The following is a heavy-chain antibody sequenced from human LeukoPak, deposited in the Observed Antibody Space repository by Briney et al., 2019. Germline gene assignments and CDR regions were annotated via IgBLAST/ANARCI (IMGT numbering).Heavy chain of an antibody. CDR3: ARYSNDAFDI. V-gene: IGHV3-74*01. D-gene: IGHD5-18*01. CDR2: INPDGSST. Sequence: GGSLRLSCAASGFTFSNYWMHWVRQAPGKGLVWVSRINPDGSSTDYADSVKGRFTISRDNSKNTLYLQMNSLRAEDTAVYYCARYSNDAFDIWGQGTMVTVSS. J-gene: IGHJ3*02. CDR1: GFTFSNYW.